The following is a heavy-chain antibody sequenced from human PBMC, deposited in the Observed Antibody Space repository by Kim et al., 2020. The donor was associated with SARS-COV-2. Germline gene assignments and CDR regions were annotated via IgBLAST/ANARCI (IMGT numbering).Heavy chain of an antibody. Sequence: GGSLRLSCAASGFSFSRYAMTWVRQAPGKGLEWVSVILGSGDVIFYSDSVKGRFIIPRDNSMNTLYLQMSGLRDEDTAVYFCAKGHSERSGRYLDFWGQG. CDR2: ILGSGDVI. J-gene: IGHJ4*02. CDR3: AKGHSERSGRYLDF. CDR1: GFSFSRYA. V-gene: IGHV3-23*01. D-gene: IGHD6-19*01.